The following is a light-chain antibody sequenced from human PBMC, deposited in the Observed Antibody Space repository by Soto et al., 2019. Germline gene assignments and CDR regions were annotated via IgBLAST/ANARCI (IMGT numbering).Light chain of an antibody. CDR2: GSS. V-gene: IGKV3-20*01. J-gene: IGKJ4*02. CDR1: QSVSSSY. Sequence: EIVLTQSPGTLYLSPGERATLSCRASQSVSSSYLAWYQQKPGQAPRLLIYGSSRRATGIPDRFSGSGSGTDFTLTISRLEPEDFAVYYCQQYGSSPPLTFGGGTKVEIK. CDR3: QQYGSSPPLT.